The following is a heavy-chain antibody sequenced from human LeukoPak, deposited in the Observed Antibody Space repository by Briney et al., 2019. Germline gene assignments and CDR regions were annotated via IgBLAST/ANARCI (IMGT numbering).Heavy chain of an antibody. J-gene: IGHJ3*02. Sequence: GASLKVSCKASGGGFTFTSHAISWVRQAPGQGREWMGGFIPIYGSASYAQKFEGRVTITSDESTRTVYMELSSLRPEDSAVHYCAGFFYDNSGDAFDIWGQGTMVTVSS. V-gene: IGHV1-69*13. CDR2: FIPIYGSA. CDR3: AGFFYDNSGDAFDI. D-gene: IGHD3-22*01. CDR1: GGGFTFTSHA.